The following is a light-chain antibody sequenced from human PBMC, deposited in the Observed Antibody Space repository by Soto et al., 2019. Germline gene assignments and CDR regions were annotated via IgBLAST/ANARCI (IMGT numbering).Light chain of an antibody. Sequence: DIQMTQSPSSLSASVGDRVTITCRASKGISNYLAWYQQKPGKVPTLLMYAASTLQSGVPSRFSGSGSGTEFTLXISSLQPEDVXTYXXQKYNXAPXTFGGGTKVEIK. V-gene: IGKV1-27*01. CDR3: QKYNXAPXT. CDR1: KGISNY. J-gene: IGKJ4*01. CDR2: AAS.